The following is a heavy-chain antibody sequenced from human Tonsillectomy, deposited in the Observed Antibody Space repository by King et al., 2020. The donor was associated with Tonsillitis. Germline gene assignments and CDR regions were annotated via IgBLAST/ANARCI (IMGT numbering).Heavy chain of an antibody. CDR1: GFTFRTYG. CDR3: ARDYTKWSGGGDY. J-gene: IGHJ4*02. Sequence: VQLVESGGGVVQPGRSLRLSCAASGFTFRTYGMHWVRQAPGKGLEWVAVIWYDGRQKYYADSVKGRFTISRDNLNNTLYLQMNSLRVDDTAMYYCARDYTKWSGGGDYWGQGTLVTVSS. V-gene: IGHV3-33*01. D-gene: IGHD2-15*01. CDR2: IWYDGRQK.